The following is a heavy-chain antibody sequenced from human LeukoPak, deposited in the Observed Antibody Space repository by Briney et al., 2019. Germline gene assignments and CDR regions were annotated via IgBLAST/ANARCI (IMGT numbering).Heavy chain of an antibody. Sequence: GASVKVSCKVSGYTLTELSMHWVRQAPAKGLEWMGGFDPEDGETIYAQKFQGRVTMTEDTSTDTAYMELSSLRSEDTAVYYCATAGAQWEQRGFDYWGQGTLVTVSS. D-gene: IGHD1-26*01. CDR2: FDPEDGET. J-gene: IGHJ4*02. CDR3: ATAGAQWEQRGFDY. CDR1: GYTLTELS. V-gene: IGHV1-24*01.